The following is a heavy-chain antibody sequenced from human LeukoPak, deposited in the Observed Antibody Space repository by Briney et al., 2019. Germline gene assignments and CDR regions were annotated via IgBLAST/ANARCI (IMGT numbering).Heavy chain of an antibody. CDR2: ISAYNGNT. CDR1: GYTFTSYA. Sequence: ASVKVSCKASGYTFTSYAMNWVRQAPGQGLEWMGWISAYNGNTNYAQKLQGRVTMTTDTSTSTAYMELRSLRSDDTAVYYCARVKYCGGDCPFNWFDPWGQGTLVTVSS. J-gene: IGHJ5*02. CDR3: ARVKYCGGDCPFNWFDP. V-gene: IGHV1-18*01. D-gene: IGHD2-21*02.